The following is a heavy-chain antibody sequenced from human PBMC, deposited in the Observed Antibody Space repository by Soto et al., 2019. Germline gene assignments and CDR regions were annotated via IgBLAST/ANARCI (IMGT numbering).Heavy chain of an antibody. J-gene: IGHJ3*02. D-gene: IGHD6-6*01. CDR1: GYTLTELS. Sequence: GASVKVSCKVSGYTLTELSMHWVRQAPGKGLEWMGGFDPEDGETIYAQKFQGRVTMTEDTSTDTAYMELSSLRSEDTAVYYCATAYSRSAGAHDAFDIWGQRTMVTVSS. CDR3: ATAYSRSAGAHDAFDI. CDR2: FDPEDGET. V-gene: IGHV1-24*01.